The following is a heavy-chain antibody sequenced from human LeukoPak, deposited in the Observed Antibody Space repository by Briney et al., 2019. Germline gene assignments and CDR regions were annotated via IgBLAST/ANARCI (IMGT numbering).Heavy chain of an antibody. CDR1: GASISPDY. CDR3: ARYSSNWFDP. D-gene: IGHD2-15*01. CDR2: VYYTGGT. J-gene: IGHJ5*02. Sequence: PSETLSLTCTVSGASISPDYWSWIRQPPGKGLEFIGYVYYTGGTNYNPSLKSRVTISVDTSKNQFSLKLISVTAADTAVYRCARYSSNWFDPWGQGTLVTVFS. V-gene: IGHV4-59*13.